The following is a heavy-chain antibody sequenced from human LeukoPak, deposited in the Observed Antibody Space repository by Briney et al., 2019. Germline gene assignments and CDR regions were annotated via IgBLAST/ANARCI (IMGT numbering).Heavy chain of an antibody. V-gene: IGHV4-34*01. Sequence: PSETLSLTCAVYSGSLSGYYWSWIRQPPGKGLEWIGEINHSGNTNYNPSLKSRVTISVDPSKNQFSLRLSSVTAADTAVYYCARGRIVGGSPYYWGQGGLVSVSS. D-gene: IGHD1-26*01. CDR3: ARGRIVGGSPYY. J-gene: IGHJ4*02. CDR2: INHSGNT. CDR1: SGSLSGYY.